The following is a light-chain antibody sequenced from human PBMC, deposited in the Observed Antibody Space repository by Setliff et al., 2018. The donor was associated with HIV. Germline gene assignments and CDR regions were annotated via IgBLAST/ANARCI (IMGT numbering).Light chain of an antibody. CDR1: SSNIGSNT. V-gene: IGLV1-44*01. CDR2: SNN. Sequence: QSVLTQPPSASGTPGQRVTISCSGSSSNIGSNTVNWYQQLPGTAPKLLIYSNNQRPSGVPDRFSGSKSGTSASLAISGLQSEDEADYYCQSYDSSLSALYVFGAGTKVTV. J-gene: IGLJ1*01. CDR3: QSYDSSLSALYV.